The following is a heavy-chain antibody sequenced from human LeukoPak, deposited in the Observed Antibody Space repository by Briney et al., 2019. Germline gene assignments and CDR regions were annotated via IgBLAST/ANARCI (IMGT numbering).Heavy chain of an antibody. CDR1: GFTFSRYW. J-gene: IGHJ5*02. V-gene: IGHV3-74*01. CDR3: ASGPTGFA. D-gene: IGHD1-14*01. CDR2: IIIDGSPT. Sequence: HAGRSLRLSCVASGFTFSRYWMHWVRHAAGKGLVWVSCIIIDGSPTIYADSVKGRFTISRDNAKTTLYLQMNILRAENTAVYFCASGPTGFAWGQGTLVTVSS.